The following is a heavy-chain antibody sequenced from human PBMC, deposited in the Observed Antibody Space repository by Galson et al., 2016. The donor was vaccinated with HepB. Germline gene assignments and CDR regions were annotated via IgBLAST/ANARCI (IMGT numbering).Heavy chain of an antibody. CDR3: ARHYSSTWPAGLIFDS. J-gene: IGHJ4*02. CDR1: GYTFTSYA. Sequence: VKVSCKASGYTFTSYAISWVRQAPTQALEYLGWIDTSNGNTNYPQKFQDRVTLTTDTSTSTTYMELRSLISDDTAVYYCARHYSSTWPAGLIFDSWGPGTRVTVTS. CDR2: IDTSNGNT. D-gene: IGHD6-6*01. V-gene: IGHV1-18*01.